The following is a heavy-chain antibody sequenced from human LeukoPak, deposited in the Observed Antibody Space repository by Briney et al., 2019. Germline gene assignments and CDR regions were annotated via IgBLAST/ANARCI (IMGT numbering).Heavy chain of an antibody. D-gene: IGHD6-13*01. Sequence: GRSLRLSCAASGFTFSSYGMHWVRQAPGKGLEWVAVISYDGSNKYYADSVKGRFTISRDNSKNTLYLQMNSLRAEDTAVYYCARDWGSSSWYFDYWGQGTLVTVSS. CDR1: GFTFSSYG. V-gene: IGHV3-30*19. CDR2: ISYDGSNK. CDR3: ARDWGSSSWYFDY. J-gene: IGHJ4*02.